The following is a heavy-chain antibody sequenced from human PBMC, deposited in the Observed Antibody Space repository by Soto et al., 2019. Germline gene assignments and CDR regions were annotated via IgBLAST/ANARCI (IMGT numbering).Heavy chain of an antibody. CDR1: GFTFSSYA. D-gene: IGHD1-1*01. CDR3: AEGRGQNWNFDH. Sequence: EVQLLESGGGSVQPGGSLRLSCAASGFTFSSYAMHWVRRPPGKGLEWVSSISGSGGTAYYADSVKGRFSISRDSLVNTLYLPMNSLRAEDTAVYYCAEGRGQNWNFDHWGQGTLVPVSP. V-gene: IGHV3-23*01. J-gene: IGHJ5*02. CDR2: ISGSGGTA.